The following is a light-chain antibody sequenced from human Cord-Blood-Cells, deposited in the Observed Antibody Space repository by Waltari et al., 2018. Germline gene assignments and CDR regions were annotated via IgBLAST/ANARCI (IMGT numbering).Light chain of an antibody. J-gene: IGLJ3*02. CDR1: SSNIGSNT. V-gene: IGLV1-44*01. CDR2: SNN. CDR3: AAWDDSLNGPV. Sequence: QSVLPQPPSASGTPGQRVTISCSGRSSNIGSNTVNWYQQLPGTAPKLLIYSNNQRPSGVPDRFSGSKSGTSASLAISGLQSEDEADYYCAAWDDSLNGPVFGGGTKLTVL.